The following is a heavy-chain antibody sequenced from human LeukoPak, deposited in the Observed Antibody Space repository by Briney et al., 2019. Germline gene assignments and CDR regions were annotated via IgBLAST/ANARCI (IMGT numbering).Heavy chain of an antibody. Sequence: GGSLRLSCAASGFTFSSYSMNWVRQAPGKGLEWVSSISSGSSYIYYADSVKGRFTISRDNAKNSLYLQMNSLRAEDTAVYYCARGLSGYSYGYNWGQGTLVTVSS. CDR3: ARGLSGYSYGYN. CDR1: GFTFSSYS. D-gene: IGHD5-18*01. J-gene: IGHJ4*02. V-gene: IGHV3-21*01. CDR2: ISSGSSYI.